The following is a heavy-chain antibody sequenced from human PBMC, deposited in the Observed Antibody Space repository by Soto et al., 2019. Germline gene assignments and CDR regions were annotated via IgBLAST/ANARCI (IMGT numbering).Heavy chain of an antibody. Sequence: SETLSLTCTVSGGSISNFYWSWIRQPPGKGLEWIGYISYSGNTNYNPSLKSRVSISVDTSKNQLSLNLTSVTAADTAVYYCARAPMVLSRSYFDSWGQGTLVTVSS. V-gene: IGHV4-59*01. D-gene: IGHD2-8*01. CDR1: GGSISNFY. J-gene: IGHJ4*02. CDR2: ISYSGNT. CDR3: ARAPMVLSRSYFDS.